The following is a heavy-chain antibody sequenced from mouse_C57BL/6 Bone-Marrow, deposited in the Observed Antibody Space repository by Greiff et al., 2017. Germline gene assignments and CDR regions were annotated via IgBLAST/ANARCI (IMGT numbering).Heavy chain of an antibody. CDR1: GFSLTSYG. V-gene: IGHV2-5*01. Sequence: QVQLQQSGPGLVQPSQSLSITCTVSGFSLTSYGVHWVRQSPGKGLEWLGVIWRGGSTDYNAALLSILSITKDNSTSQLFFMMNRLHADYTAIYYCAKNGGAWFADWGKGTLVTVSA. CDR3: AKNGGAWFAD. J-gene: IGHJ3*01. CDR2: IWRGGST.